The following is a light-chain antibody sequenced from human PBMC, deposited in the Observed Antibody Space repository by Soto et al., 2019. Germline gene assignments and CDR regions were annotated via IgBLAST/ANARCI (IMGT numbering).Light chain of an antibody. CDR2: GTT. J-gene: IGLJ1*01. V-gene: IGLV1-40*01. CDR3: QSYDGTLSGSYV. Sequence: QSVLTQPPSVSGAPGQRVTISCTGSNSNIGAGYDVHWYQQVPGTAPKLIIYGTTERPSGVPDRFSGSKSGTSASLAITGLQAEDEADYYCQSYDGTLSGSYVFGIVTKLTVL. CDR1: NSNIGAGYD.